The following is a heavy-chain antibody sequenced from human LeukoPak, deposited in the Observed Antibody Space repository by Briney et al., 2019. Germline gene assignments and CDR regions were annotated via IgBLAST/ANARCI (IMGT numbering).Heavy chain of an antibody. V-gene: IGHV6-1*01. D-gene: IGHD5-18*01. Sequence: SQTLSLTCAISGDSVSSNSAAWNWIRQSPSRGLEWLGRTYYRSKWSKDCAVSVKSRITINPDTSNNQLSLQLNSVTPEDTAVYYCARSLDTDLREWGQGTLVTVSS. CDR3: ARSLDTDLRE. CDR1: GDSVSSNSAA. CDR2: TYYRSKWSK. J-gene: IGHJ4*02.